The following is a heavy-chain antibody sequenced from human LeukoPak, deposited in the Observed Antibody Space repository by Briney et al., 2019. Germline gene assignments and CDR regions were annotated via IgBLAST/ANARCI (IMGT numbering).Heavy chain of an antibody. Sequence: PGESLKISCKGSGYSFTSYWIGWVRQMPGKGLEWMGIIYPGDSDTRYSPSFQGQVTTSADKSISTAYLQWSSLKASDTAMYYCARSMAARRTPFNWFDPWGQGTLVTVSS. J-gene: IGHJ5*02. CDR2: IYPGDSDT. D-gene: IGHD6-6*01. CDR1: GYSFTSYW. V-gene: IGHV5-51*01. CDR3: ARSMAARRTPFNWFDP.